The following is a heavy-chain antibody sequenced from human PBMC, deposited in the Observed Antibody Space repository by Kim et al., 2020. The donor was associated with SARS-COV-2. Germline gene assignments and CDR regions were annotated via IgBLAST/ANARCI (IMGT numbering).Heavy chain of an antibody. CDR1: GGPFSTSS. D-gene: IGHD3-3*01. CDR3: ASPYEQLDY. V-gene: IGHV1-69*02. Sequence: SVKVSCKASGGPFSTSSFSWVRQAPGRGLEWMGRVIPILDEPLYAQTFEGRVSLTADKSTGTVYMQLSSLRSEDTAIYYCASPYEQLDYWGQGTLVTVSS. CDR2: VIPILDEP. J-gene: IGHJ4*02.